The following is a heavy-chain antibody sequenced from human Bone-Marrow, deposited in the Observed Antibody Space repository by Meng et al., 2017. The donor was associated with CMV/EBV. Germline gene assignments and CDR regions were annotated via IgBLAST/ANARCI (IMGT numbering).Heavy chain of an antibody. J-gene: IGHJ1*01. D-gene: IGHD2-2*01. CDR2: IYYSGNT. CDR1: GYSITSGYY. CDR3: ARDRGDCSSTSCYPEYFQH. V-gene: IGHV4-38-2*02. Sequence: GSLRLSCSVSGYSITSGYYWGWIRQPPGKGLEWIGSIYYSGNTYYKPSLKSRVTISVDTSKNQFSLKLSSVTAADTAVYYCARDRGDCSSTSCYPEYFQHWGQGTLVTVSS.